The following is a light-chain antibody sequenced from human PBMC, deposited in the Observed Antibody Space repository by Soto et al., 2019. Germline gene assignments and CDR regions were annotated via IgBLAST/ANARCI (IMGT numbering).Light chain of an antibody. J-gene: IGKJ4*01. CDR1: QSVSKN. V-gene: IGKV3-15*01. CDR3: QQYNEWPLT. Sequence: EIVMTQSPATLSASPGERATLSCRASQSVSKNVAWYQQKPGQAPRLLIYHAATRATVIPARFSGSGSGTEVTLTISSLQSEDFAVYYCQQYNEWPLTFGGGTKVEIK. CDR2: HAA.